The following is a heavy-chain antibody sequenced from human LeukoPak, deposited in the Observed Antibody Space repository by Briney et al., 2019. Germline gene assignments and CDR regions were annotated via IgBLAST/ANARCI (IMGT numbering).Heavy chain of an antibody. D-gene: IGHD2-21*02. J-gene: IGHJ3*02. Sequence: SETLSLTCTVSGGSISSYYWSWIRQPPGKGLEWIGYIYYSGSTNYNPSLKSRVTISVDRSKNQFSLKLSSVTAADTAVYYCARYCGGDCYDAFDIWGQGTMVTVSS. CDR2: IYYSGST. CDR1: GGSISSYY. CDR3: ARYCGGDCYDAFDI. V-gene: IGHV4-59*12.